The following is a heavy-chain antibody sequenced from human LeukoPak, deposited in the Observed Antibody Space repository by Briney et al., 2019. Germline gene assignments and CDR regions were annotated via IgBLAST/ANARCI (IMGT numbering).Heavy chain of an antibody. CDR3: ARGRTIFGVVPGY. V-gene: IGHV4-34*01. CDR1: GGSFSGYY. J-gene: IGHJ4*02. D-gene: IGHD3-3*01. CDR2: INHSGST. Sequence: SETLSLTCAVYGGSFSGYYWSWIRQPPGKGLERIGEINHSGSTNYNPSLKSRVTISVDTSKNQFSLKLSSVTAADTAVYYCARGRTIFGVVPGYWGQGTLVTVSS.